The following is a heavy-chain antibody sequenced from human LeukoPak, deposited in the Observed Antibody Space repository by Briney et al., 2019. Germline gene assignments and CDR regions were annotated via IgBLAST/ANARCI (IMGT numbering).Heavy chain of an antibody. V-gene: IGHV3-21*01. CDR2: ISSSSSYI. J-gene: IGHJ4*02. CDR1: GFTFSSYS. D-gene: IGHD3-16*02. CDR3: ARVTPGRGGSHRPYYFDY. Sequence: GGSLRLSCAASGFTFSSYSMNWVRQAPGKGLEWVSSISSSSSYIYYADSVKGRFTISRDNAKNSLYLQMNSLRAEDTAVYYCARVTPGRGGSHRPYYFDYWGQGTLVTVSS.